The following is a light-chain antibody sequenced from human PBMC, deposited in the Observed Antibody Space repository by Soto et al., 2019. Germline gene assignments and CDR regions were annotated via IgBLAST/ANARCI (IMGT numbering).Light chain of an antibody. CDR2: EVS. CDR1: SSDVGGYNY. V-gene: IGLV2-14*01. J-gene: IGLJ1*01. Sequence: QSALTQPASVSGSPGQSITISCTGTSSDVGGYNYVSWYQQHPGKAPTLMIYEVSNRTSGVSNRFSGSKSGNTASLTIAGLQSEDEADYYCSSYTSSSTLVFGTGTKVTVL. CDR3: SSYTSSSTLV.